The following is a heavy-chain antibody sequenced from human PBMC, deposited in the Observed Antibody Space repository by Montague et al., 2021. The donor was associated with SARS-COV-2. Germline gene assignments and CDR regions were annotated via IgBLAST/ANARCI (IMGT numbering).Heavy chain of an antibody. CDR2: SGFRGAT. V-gene: IGHV3-23*01. Sequence: SLRLSCAASGFTFSNYDMTWVRQAPGKGLEWVSSSGFRGATYYADSVKGRFTISRDNSKNTLYLQMNSLRGEDTAVYHCAKDRPPFRSGTTEGWGQGTLVTVSS. CDR1: GFTFSNYD. CDR3: AKDRPPFRSGTTEG. D-gene: IGHD1-1*01. J-gene: IGHJ4*02.